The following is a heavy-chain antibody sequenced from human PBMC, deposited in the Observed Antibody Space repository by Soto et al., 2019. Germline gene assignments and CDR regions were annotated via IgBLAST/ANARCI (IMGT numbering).Heavy chain of an antibody. CDR2: IHHSGPT. CDR3: ARGGITAVRNYYFDH. V-gene: IGHV4-4*02. J-gene: IGHJ4*02. CDR1: GDSISSSLW. Sequence: QVQLKESGPGLVKPSGTLSLNCKVSGDSISSSLWWSWVRQPPVKGLEWIAEIHHSGPTNYNPSLQSRVTITVDKSKNQISLRLATVTAAGTAGYYCARGGITAVRNYYFDHWGQGTLITVSS. D-gene: IGHD1-20*01.